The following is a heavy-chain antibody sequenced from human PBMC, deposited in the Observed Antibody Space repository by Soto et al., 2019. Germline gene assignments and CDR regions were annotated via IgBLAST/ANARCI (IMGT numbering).Heavy chain of an antibody. V-gene: IGHV4-39*01. Sequence: SETLSLTCTVSGGSISSSSYYWVWIRHPPGKGLEWIGSIYYSGSTYYNPSLKSRVTISVDTSKNQFSLKLSSVTAADTAVYYCARHGAWLQLNFDYWGQGTLVTVSS. CDR2: IYYSGST. CDR1: GGSISSSSYY. CDR3: ARHGAWLQLNFDY. D-gene: IGHD5-12*01. J-gene: IGHJ4*02.